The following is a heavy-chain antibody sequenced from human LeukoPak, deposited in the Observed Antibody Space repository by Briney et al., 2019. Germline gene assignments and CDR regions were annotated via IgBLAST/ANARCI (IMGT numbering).Heavy chain of an antibody. CDR2: ISWNSGSI. J-gene: IGHJ4*02. D-gene: IGHD2-2*01. V-gene: IGHV3-9*01. Sequence: GGSLTLTCAASGFTIDDYAMHWVRQAPGKGLEWVSGISWNSGSIGYADSAKGRFTISRDNAKNSLYLQMNSLRAEDTALYYCAKGGYCSSTSCYGRWLFDYWGQGTLVTVSS. CDR3: AKGGYCSSTSCYGRWLFDY. CDR1: GFTIDDYA.